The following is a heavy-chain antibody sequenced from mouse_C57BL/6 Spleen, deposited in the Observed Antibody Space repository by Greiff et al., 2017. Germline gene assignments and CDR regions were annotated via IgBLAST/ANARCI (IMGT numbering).Heavy chain of an antibody. Sequence: EVQLQQSGPELVKPGASVKIPCKASGYTFTDYNMDWVKQSHGKSLEWIGDINPNNGGTIYNQKFKGKATLTVDKSSSTAYMELRSLTSEDTAVYYCARRDYGSSGFDYWGQGTTLTVSS. CDR1: GYTFTDYN. D-gene: IGHD1-1*01. CDR3: ARRDYGSSGFDY. V-gene: IGHV1-18*01. J-gene: IGHJ2*01. CDR2: INPNNGGT.